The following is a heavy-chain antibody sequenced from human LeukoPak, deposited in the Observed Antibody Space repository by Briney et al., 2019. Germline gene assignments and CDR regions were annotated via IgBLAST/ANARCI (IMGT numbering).Heavy chain of an antibody. CDR1: GFTVSSNY. D-gene: IGHD3-3*01. CDR2: IYSGGST. Sequence: PGGSLRLSCAASGFTVSSNYMSWIRQAPGKGLEWVSVIYSGGSTYYADSVKGRFTISRDNSKNTLYLQMNSLRAEDTAVYYCASGGPGDAFDIWGQGTMVTVSS. J-gene: IGHJ3*02. V-gene: IGHV3-53*01. CDR3: ASGGPGDAFDI.